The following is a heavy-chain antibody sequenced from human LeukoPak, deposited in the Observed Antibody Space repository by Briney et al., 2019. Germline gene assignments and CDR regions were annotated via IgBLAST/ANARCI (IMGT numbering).Heavy chain of an antibody. V-gene: IGHV3-23*01. CDR3: VKLVEMATTYYLDY. Sequence: GGSLRLSCAASGFTFNSYSMSWVRQAPGRGLEWVSHISGSGGTTYYAAPVKGRFTITRDNSNNTLYLQMKSRRAEDTAVYYCVKLVEMATTYYLDYWGQGTLVTVSS. D-gene: IGHD5-24*01. J-gene: IGHJ4*02. CDR1: GFTFNSYS. CDR2: ISGSGGTT.